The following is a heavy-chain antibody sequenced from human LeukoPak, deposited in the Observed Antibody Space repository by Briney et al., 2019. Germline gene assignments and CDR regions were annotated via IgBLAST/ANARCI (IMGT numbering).Heavy chain of an antibody. CDR1: GFTFSSYW. Sequence: GGSLRLSCAASGFTFSSYWMSWVRQAPGKGLEWVANIKQDGSERYYVDSVKGRFTISRDNVNNSLYLQMNNLRAVDTAVYYCARGPSGGNGFSYWGLGTLVTVSS. D-gene: IGHD2-15*01. CDR3: ARGPSGGNGFSY. CDR2: IKQDGSER. V-gene: IGHV3-7*04. J-gene: IGHJ4*02.